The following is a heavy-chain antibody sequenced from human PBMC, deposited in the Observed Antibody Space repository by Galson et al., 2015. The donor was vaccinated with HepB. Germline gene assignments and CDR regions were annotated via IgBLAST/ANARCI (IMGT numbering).Heavy chain of an antibody. CDR2: INAGNGNT. J-gene: IGHJ4*02. Sequence: SVKVSCKASGYTFTSYAMHWVRQAPGQRLEWMGWINAGNGNTKYSQKFQGRVTITRDTSASTAYMELSSLRSEDTAVYYCARDRITMVRGAQVMGYWGQGTLVTVSS. V-gene: IGHV1-3*01. CDR1: GYTFTSYA. D-gene: IGHD3-10*01. CDR3: ARDRITMVRGAQVMGY.